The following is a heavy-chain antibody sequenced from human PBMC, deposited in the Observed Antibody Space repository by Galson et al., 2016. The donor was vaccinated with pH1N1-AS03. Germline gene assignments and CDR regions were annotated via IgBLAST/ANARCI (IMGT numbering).Heavy chain of an antibody. CDR1: GVSITSYY. V-gene: IGHV4-59*01. D-gene: IGHD2/OR15-2a*01. CDR3: ARAGIEDAFDI. Sequence: ETLSLTCSVSGVSITSYYWNWIRQPPGKGLEWIGFIYHAGKSEHNPSLTSRVTMSVDTSKNHFSLKLSSLSAADTAVYYCARAGIEDAFDIWGQGTMVTVSS. J-gene: IGHJ3*02. CDR2: IYHAGKS.